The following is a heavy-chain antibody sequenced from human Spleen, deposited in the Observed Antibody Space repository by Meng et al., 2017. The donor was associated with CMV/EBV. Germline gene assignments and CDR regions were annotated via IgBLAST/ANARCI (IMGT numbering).Heavy chain of an antibody. J-gene: IGHJ6*02. CDR3: ARQRGYCSSTSCYVADHYYYGMDV. D-gene: IGHD2-2*01. CDR2: IYPDDSDT. CDR1: GYNFPDHW. Sequence: GESLKISCKTSGYNFPDHWIGWVRQMPGKGLEWMGIIYPDDSDTRYSPALQGQVTISADKSISTAYLQWSSLKASDTAMYYCARQRGYCSSTSCYVADHYYYGMDVWGQGTTVTVSS. V-gene: IGHV5-51*01.